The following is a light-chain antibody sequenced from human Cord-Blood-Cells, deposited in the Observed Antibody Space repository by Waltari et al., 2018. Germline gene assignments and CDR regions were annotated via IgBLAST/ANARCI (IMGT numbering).Light chain of an antibody. Sequence: SSELTQDPAVSVALGQTVRITCPGDSLRSYYASWYQQKPGQAPVLVIYGKNNRPSGIPDRCSGSSSGNTASLTITGAQAEDEADYYCNSRDSSGNHWVFGGGTKLTVL. V-gene: IGLV3-19*01. CDR3: NSRDSSGNHWV. J-gene: IGLJ3*02. CDR1: SLRSYY. CDR2: GKN.